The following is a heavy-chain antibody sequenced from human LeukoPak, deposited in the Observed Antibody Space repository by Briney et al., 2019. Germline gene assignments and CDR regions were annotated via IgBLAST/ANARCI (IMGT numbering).Heavy chain of an antibody. CDR1: GGTFSSYA. CDR3: GGGYGYLRNDY. Sequence: GASVKVSCKASGGTFSSYAISWVRQAPGQGLEWMGGIIPIFGTANYAQKFQGRVTITADESTSTAYMELSSLRSEDTAVYYCGGGYGYLRNDYWGQGTLVTVSS. D-gene: IGHD5-18*01. CDR2: IIPIFGTA. J-gene: IGHJ4*02. V-gene: IGHV1-69*13.